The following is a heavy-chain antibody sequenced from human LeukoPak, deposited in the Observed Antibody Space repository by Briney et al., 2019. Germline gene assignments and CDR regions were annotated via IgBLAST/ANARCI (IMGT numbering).Heavy chain of an antibody. J-gene: IGHJ5*02. D-gene: IGHD5-12*01. CDR2: ISGSGGNT. V-gene: IGHV3-23*01. CDR1: GFTFSSYG. Sequence: TGGSLRLSFAASGFTFSSYGMSWVRQAPGKGLEWVSAISGSGGNTYYADSVKGRFTISRDNAKNSLYLQMNSLRAEDTAVYYCAKDRSYEEAWGQGTLVTVSS. CDR3: AKDRSYEEA.